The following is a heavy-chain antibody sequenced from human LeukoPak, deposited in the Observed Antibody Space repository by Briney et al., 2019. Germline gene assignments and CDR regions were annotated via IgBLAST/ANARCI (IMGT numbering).Heavy chain of an antibody. V-gene: IGHV4-59*01. J-gene: IGHJ3*02. D-gene: IGHD2-2*01. CDR1: GGSISSYY. CDR2: IYYSGST. Sequence: SETVSLTCTGSGGSISSYYWSWIRQPPGKGLEWIGYIYYSGSTNYNPSLKSRVTISVDTSKNEFYLKLSSVTAADTAVYYCASRVVVPAASDDAFDIWGQGTMVTVSS. CDR3: ASRVVVPAASDDAFDI.